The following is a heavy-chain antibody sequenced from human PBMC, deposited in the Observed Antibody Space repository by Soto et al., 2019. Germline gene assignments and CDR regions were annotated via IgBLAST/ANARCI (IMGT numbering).Heavy chain of an antibody. J-gene: IGHJ4*02. Sequence: DVQLLVSGGGLVQPGGSLRLSCAASGFTFNNYVMSWVHQAPGKGLEWVSTISVSGANTYYADSVKGRFTISRDDSKNTRYLQMNSLGAEDTAVYYCAKDLGLGVIAGYPHDCWGQGTLVTVSS. V-gene: IGHV3-23*01. CDR1: GFTFNNYV. D-gene: IGHD3-9*01. CDR3: AKDLGLGVIAGYPHDC. CDR2: ISVSGANT.